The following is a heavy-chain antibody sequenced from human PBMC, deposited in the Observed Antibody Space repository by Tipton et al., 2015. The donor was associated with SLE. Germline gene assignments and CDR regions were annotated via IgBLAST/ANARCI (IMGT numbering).Heavy chain of an antibody. V-gene: IGHV4-4*07. CDR1: GGSINNYY. Sequence: TLSLTCTVSGGSINNYYWSWIRQPAGKGLEWLGRIYPSGSTNDNPSLKSRVTMSVDTSKNQFSLKLSSVTAADTAVYYCARPKIAAAGKGVFDYWGQGTLVTVSS. CDR3: ARPKIAAAGKGVFDY. CDR2: IYPSGST. D-gene: IGHD6-13*01. J-gene: IGHJ4*02.